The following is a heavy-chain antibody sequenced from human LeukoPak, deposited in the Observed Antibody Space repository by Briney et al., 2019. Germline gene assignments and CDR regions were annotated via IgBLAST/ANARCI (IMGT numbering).Heavy chain of an antibody. CDR3: ARFGFDYDILNYGMDV. Sequence: GESLKISCKGSGYSLTSYWIGWVRQMPGKGLEWMGIIYPGDSDTRYSPSFQGQVTISADKSISTAYLQWSSLKASDTAMYYCARFGFDYDILNYGMDVWGQGTTVTVSS. D-gene: IGHD3-9*01. CDR2: IYPGDSDT. J-gene: IGHJ6*02. V-gene: IGHV5-51*01. CDR1: GYSLTSYW.